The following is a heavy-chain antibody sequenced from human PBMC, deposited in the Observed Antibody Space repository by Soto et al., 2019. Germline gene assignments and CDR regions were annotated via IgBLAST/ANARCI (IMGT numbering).Heavy chain of an antibody. CDR2: ISYDSTKT. CDR1: GFTFNSYG. V-gene: IGHV3-30*03. CDR3: ARTRSAWSDFHYYSLDV. J-gene: IGHJ6*02. Sequence: QVQLVESGGGVVQPGRSLRLSCAASGFTFNSYGMHWVRQGPGNGLEWVAFISYDSTKTYYADSVKGRCTISRDNSNSGLYVQVNSLTGEDTAVYYCARTRSAWSDFHYYSLDVWGQGTTVTVSS. D-gene: IGHD1-26*01.